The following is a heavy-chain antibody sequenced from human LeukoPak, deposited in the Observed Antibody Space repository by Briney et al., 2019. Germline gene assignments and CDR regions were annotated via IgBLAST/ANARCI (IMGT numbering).Heavy chain of an antibody. Sequence: GASAKVSCKASGYTFINYGISWVRQARGQGLEWMGWTSGDNVNTYYAQKFLGRVIMTTDTSTTTAYMELRSLRPDDTAVYYCVRDWEWKAARNLFDPWGQGTRVTVSS. J-gene: IGHJ5*02. D-gene: IGHD6-6*01. CDR1: GYTFINYG. CDR3: VRDWEWKAARNLFDP. CDR2: TSGDNVNT. V-gene: IGHV1-18*01.